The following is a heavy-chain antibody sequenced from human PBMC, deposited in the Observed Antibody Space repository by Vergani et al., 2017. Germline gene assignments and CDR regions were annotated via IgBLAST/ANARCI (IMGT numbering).Heavy chain of an antibody. V-gene: IGHV3-33*01. Sequence: QVQLVESGGGVVQPGRSLRLSCAASGFTFSSYGMHWVRQAPGKGLEWVAVIWYDGSNKYYADSVKGRFTISRDKSKNTLYLQMNSLRAEDTAVYYCARDSSLVVGTATPDDWGQGTLVTVSS. D-gene: IGHD2-21*02. CDR1: GFTFSSYG. CDR3: ARDSSLVVGTATPDD. CDR2: IWYDGSNK. J-gene: IGHJ4*02.